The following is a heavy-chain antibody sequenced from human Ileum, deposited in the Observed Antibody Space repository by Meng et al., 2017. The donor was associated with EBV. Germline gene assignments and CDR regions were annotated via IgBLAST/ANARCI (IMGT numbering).Heavy chain of an antibody. Sequence: QVPLQDAGPGLVKPSGTLSLTVAVSGGSISSSNWWSWVRQAPGKGLEWIGEIHHTESTNYNPSLKSRVTISVDKSKNQFSLKLSSVTAADTAVYYCARESYSDSSGYYSLDYWGQGSLVTVSS. V-gene: IGHV4-4*02. J-gene: IGHJ4*02. CDR1: GGSISSSNW. CDR3: ARESYSDSSGYYSLDY. CDR2: IHHTEST. D-gene: IGHD3-22*01.